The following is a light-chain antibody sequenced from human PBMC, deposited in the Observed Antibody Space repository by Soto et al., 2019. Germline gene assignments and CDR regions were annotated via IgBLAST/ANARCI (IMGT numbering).Light chain of an antibody. CDR2: GVS. J-gene: IGKJ2*01. Sequence: EIVLTQSPGTLSLSPGEIAIFSCRASQSVRSNYLAWYQQRSGQAPRLLIYGVSIRATGVPDRFSGSGSGPDFTLTIRRLEHEDFALYYCQQYSSSPFTFGPETKVAI. CDR3: QQYSSSPFT. V-gene: IGKV3-20*01. CDR1: QSVRSNY.